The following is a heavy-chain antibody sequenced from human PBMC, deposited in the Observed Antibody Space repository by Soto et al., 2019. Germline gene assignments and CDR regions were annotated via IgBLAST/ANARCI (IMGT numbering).Heavy chain of an antibody. Sequence: SETLSLTCTVSGDSISKSGPYWGWIRQPRGKALEGIGGIDYRGSTLYNPSLRSRITMSMDTSKKFFSLKLTSVSDSDTAIYYCTRLLTPYDKPGQSWFGPWGQGTLVT. D-gene: IGHD3-9*01. CDR3: TRLLTPYDKPGQSWFGP. V-gene: IGHV4-39*02. CDR2: IDYRGST. J-gene: IGHJ5*02. CDR1: GDSISKSGPY.